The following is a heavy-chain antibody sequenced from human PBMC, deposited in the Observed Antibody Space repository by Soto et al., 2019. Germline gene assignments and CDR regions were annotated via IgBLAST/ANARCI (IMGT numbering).Heavy chain of an antibody. CDR3: AIEDIAVVFAFDI. CDR2: IYDTGTT. D-gene: IGHD2-2*01. V-gene: IGHV4-4*02. CDR1: GGSISSDNW. Sequence: PSETLSLTCAVSGGSISSDNWWGWVRQPPGKGLEWIGEIYDTGTTNYNPSLKSRVTISIDKSKNQFSLKVSSVTAADTAVYYCAIEDIAVVFAFDIWGQGTMVTVSS. J-gene: IGHJ3*02.